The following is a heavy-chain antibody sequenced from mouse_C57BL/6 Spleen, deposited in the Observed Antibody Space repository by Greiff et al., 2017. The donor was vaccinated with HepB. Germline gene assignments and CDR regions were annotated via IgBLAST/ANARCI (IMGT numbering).Heavy chain of an antibody. V-gene: IGHV1-22*01. CDR3: ARYPHYDYDGS. CDR1: GYTFNDYN. D-gene: IGHD2-4*01. J-gene: IGHJ2*01. CDR2: INPNNGGT. Sequence: VQLKQSGPELVKPGASVKMSCKASGYTFNDYNMHWVKQSHGKSLEWIGYINPNNGGTSYNQKFKGKATLTVNKSSSTAYMELRSLTSEDSAVYYCARYPHYDYDGSWGQGTTLTVSS.